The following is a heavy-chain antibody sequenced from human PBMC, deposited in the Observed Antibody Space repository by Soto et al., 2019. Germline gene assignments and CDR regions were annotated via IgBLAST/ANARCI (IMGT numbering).Heavy chain of an antibody. D-gene: IGHD1-26*01. CDR2: IFSNDEK. CDR1: GFSLSNARMG. V-gene: IGHV2-26*01. CDR3: ARTPVLVGPYDY. J-gene: IGHJ4*02. Sequence: QVTLKESGPVLVKPTETLTLTCTVSGFSLSNARMGVSWIRQPPGKALEWLAHIFSNDEKSYSTSLKSRLTISKDTSNSQVVLTMTNMDPVDTATYYCARTPVLVGPYDYWGQGTLVTVSS.